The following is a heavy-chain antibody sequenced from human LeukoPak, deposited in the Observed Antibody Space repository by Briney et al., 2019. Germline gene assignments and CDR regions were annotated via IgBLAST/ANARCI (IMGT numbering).Heavy chain of an antibody. D-gene: IGHD2-21*01. CDR3: AKEIYSSGDDKRVFDI. Sequence: GGSLRLSRAASGFTFDEYAMHWLRQAPAKDLEGVSGISWYSGNIDYADSVKGRFTISRDNDKNSLYLQMNSLRAEDTALYYCAKEIYSSGDDKRVFDIWGQGTMVTVSS. CDR1: GFTFDEYA. V-gene: IGHV3-9*01. CDR2: ISWYSGNI. J-gene: IGHJ3*02.